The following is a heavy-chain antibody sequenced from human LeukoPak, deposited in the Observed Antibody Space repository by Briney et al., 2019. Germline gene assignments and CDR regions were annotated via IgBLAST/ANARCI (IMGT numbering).Heavy chain of an antibody. D-gene: IGHD3-22*01. Sequence: GGALRLSCAGSGFTFSSYWMHWVRQDPGKGLVWVSRIIRDGSTTNCENSVKGRFTISRDNAKNTLYLQMNSLRAEDTAVYYCARGTTYYDRSGYHPGGPKLPDYWGQATLVTV. CDR3: ARGTTYYDRSGYHPGGPKLPDY. J-gene: IGHJ4*02. CDR2: IIRDGSTT. CDR1: GFTFSSYW. V-gene: IGHV3-74*01.